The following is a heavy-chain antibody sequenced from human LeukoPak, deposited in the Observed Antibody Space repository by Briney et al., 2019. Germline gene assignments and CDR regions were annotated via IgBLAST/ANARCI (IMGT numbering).Heavy chain of an antibody. CDR3: ARVPDITARPCDT. CDR1: GGSFSGYS. CDR2: ISHTGLT. V-gene: IGHV4-34*01. Sequence: LETLSLTCAVYGGSFSGYSWTFIRQTPGKGLEWSWEISHTGLTGSNPSLKSRVNIFVDSSKNQFCVRMTSVTAADTGVYYCARVPDITARPCDTWGPGTLVTVSS. D-gene: IGHD1-1*01. J-gene: IGHJ5*02.